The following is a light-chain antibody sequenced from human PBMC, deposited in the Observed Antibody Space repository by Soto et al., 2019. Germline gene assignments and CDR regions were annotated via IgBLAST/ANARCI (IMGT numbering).Light chain of an antibody. CDR2: DVT. CDR3: CSYAGSSSFRVL. V-gene: IGLV2-11*01. CDR1: NSDVGTYNY. J-gene: IGLJ2*01. Sequence: QSALTQPRSVSGSPGQSATISCTGTNSDVGTYNYVSWYQQHPGKAPKLIIYDVTKRPSGVPDRFSGSKSGNTASLIISGLQAADEAEYYCCCCSYAGSSSFRVLFGGGTQLTVL.